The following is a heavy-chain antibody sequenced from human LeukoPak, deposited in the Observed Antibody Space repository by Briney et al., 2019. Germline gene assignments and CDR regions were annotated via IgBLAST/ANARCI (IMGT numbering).Heavy chain of an antibody. CDR2: INHSGST. D-gene: IGHD3-10*01. V-gene: IGHV4-34*01. CDR1: GGSFSGYY. J-gene: IGHJ3*02. CDR3: ARHRMVRGAYAFDI. Sequence: SETLSLTCAVYGGSFSGYYWSWIRQPPGKGLEWIGEINHSGSTNYNPSLKSRVTISVDTSKNQFSLKLSSVTAADTAVYYCARHRMVRGAYAFDIWGQGTMVTVSS.